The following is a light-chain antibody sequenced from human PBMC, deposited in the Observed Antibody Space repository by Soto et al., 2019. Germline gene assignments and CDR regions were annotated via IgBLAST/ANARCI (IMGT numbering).Light chain of an antibody. CDR3: QQYGSSGT. V-gene: IGKV3D-20*01. CDR2: HTS. J-gene: IGKJ1*01. CDR1: QSISDN. Sequence: EILLTQSPATLSVSPGESATLSCRASQSISDNVAWYQPKPGMAPRLLIYHTSTRATGVPARLSGSGSGTDFTLTIRRLEPEDFAVYYCQQYGSSGTFGQGTKVDIK.